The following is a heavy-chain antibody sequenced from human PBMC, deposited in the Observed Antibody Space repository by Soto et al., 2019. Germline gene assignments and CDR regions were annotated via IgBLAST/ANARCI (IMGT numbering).Heavy chain of an antibody. CDR1: GYTFTSYA. CDR2: INAGNGNT. D-gene: IGHD2-15*01. CDR3: ARGGDIVVVVAAPNWFDP. V-gene: IGHV1-3*01. J-gene: IGHJ5*02. Sequence: QVQLVQSGAEVKKPGASVKVSCKASGYTFTSYAMHWVRQAPGQRLEWMGWINAGNGNTKYSQKFQGRVTITRDTSASTAYMALSILRSEDTAVYYCARGGDIVVVVAAPNWFDPWGQGTLVTVSS.